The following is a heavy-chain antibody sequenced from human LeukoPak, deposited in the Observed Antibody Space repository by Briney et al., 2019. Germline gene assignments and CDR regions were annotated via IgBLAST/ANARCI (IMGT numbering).Heavy chain of an antibody. CDR3: AKGLLWFGEMDGFDI. D-gene: IGHD3-10*01. V-gene: IGHV3-30*18. CDR2: ISYDGSNK. J-gene: IGHJ3*02. CDR1: GFTFSSYG. Sequence: GRSLRLSCAASGFTFSSYGMHWVRQAPGKGLEWVAVISYDGSNKYYADSVKGRFTISRDNSKNTLYLQMNSLRAEDTAVYYCAKGLLWFGEMDGFDIWGQGTMVTVSS.